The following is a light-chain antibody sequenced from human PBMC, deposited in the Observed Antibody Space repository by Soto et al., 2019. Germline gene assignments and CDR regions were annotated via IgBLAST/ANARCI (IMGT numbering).Light chain of an antibody. CDR2: GAS. V-gene: IGKV3-11*01. J-gene: IGKJ1*01. CDR3: QQRTSWPPWT. Sequence: EIVLTQSPGTLSVSPGDRVTLSCRASQSISINLAWYQHKPGQAPRLLIHGASTRATGVPARFSGSGSGTDFTLTISSLEPEDFAVYYCQQRTSWPPWTFGQGTKVDIK. CDR1: QSISIN.